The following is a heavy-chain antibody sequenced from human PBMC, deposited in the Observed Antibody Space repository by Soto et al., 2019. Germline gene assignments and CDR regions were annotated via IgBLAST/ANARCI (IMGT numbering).Heavy chain of an antibody. CDR2: ISWDGGST. J-gene: IGHJ4*02. D-gene: IGHD5-18*01. CDR3: AKEGYSYGILDY. V-gene: IGHV3-43*01. Sequence: GGSLRLSCAASGFTFDDYTMHWVRQAPGKGLEWVSLISWDGGSTYYADSVKGRFTISRDNSKNSLYLQMNSLRTEDTALYYCAKEGYSYGILDYWGQGTLVTVSS. CDR1: GFTFDDYT.